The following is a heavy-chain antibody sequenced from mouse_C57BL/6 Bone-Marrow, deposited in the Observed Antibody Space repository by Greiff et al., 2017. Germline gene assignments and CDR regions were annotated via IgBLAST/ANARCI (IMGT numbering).Heavy chain of an antibody. CDR1: GYTFTDYY. CDR3: ATLYYGSSYGYFDV. D-gene: IGHD1-1*01. V-gene: IGHV1-26*01. CDR2: INPNNGGT. Sequence: VQLQQSGPELVKPGASVKISCKASGYTFTDYYMNWVKQSHGKSLEWIGDINPNNGGTSYNQKFKGKATLTVDQSSSTAYMELRSLTSEDSAVYYCATLYYGSSYGYFDVWGTGTTVTVSS. J-gene: IGHJ1*03.